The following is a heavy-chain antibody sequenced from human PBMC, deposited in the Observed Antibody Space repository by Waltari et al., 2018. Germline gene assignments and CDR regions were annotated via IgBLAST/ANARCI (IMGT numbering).Heavy chain of an antibody. CDR1: ELNFRDYV. D-gene: IGHD4-17*01. Sequence: QGQVVESGGGVVQPGGSLRLSCPASELNFRDYVMHWVRQAPGKGLEWVAYIGSHGKNKYYADSMKGRFTISRDNSKNTLFLQMNSLRPDDTAVYYCAKEEVTTGLDFWGQGTLVTVSS. V-gene: IGHV3-30*02. J-gene: IGHJ4*02. CDR2: IGSHGKNK. CDR3: AKEEVTTGLDF.